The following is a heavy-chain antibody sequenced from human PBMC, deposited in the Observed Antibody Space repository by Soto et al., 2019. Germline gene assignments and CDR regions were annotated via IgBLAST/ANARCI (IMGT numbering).Heavy chain of an antibody. D-gene: IGHD3-16*01. V-gene: IGHV1-69*01. CDR3: ATGRGSGGFDS. CDR2: SIPIFGTA. Sequence: QVQLVQSGTEVKKPGSSVMVACKASGGTSNRFAFTWGRQATGQGLEWMGGSIPIFGTANYAPRFQGRATITADESTSTGYMERSGLRSDDTATYYCATGRGSGGFDSWGQGTQVLVSS. CDR1: GGTSNRFA. J-gene: IGHJ4*02.